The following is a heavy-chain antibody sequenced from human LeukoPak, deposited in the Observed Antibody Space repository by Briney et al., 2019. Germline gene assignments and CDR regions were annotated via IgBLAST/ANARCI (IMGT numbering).Heavy chain of an antibody. Sequence: GGSLRLSCAASGFTFSSYSMSWVRQAPGKGLEWVSSISSRSSYMYYADSVKGRFTISRGNAKNSLYLQMNSLRAEDTAVYYCARVDQYQLLYPYDYWGQGTLVTVSS. J-gene: IGHJ4*02. CDR1: GFTFSSYS. CDR3: ARVDQYQLLYPYDY. CDR2: ISSRSSYM. D-gene: IGHD2-2*02. V-gene: IGHV3-21*01.